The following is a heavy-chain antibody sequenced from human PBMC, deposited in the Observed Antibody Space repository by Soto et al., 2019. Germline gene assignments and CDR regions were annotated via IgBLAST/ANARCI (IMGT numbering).Heavy chain of an antibody. Sequence: QVQLVESGGGVVQPGRSLRLSCAVSGFTVSSYGMHWVRQAPGKGLEWVAVISRDGRTTFYADSVKGRFTTSRDNSRNTLCLEMNTLRGDDMAVYYCTGEVASGYWGQGTLVTVSS. CDR3: TGEVASGY. CDR1: GFTVSSYG. V-gene: IGHV3-30*03. CDR2: ISRDGRTT. J-gene: IGHJ4*02. D-gene: IGHD2-8*02.